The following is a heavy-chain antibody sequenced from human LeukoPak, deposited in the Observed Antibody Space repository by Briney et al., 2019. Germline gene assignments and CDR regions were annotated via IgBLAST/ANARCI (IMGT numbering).Heavy chain of an antibody. V-gene: IGHV4-59*01. Sequence: SETLSLTCTVSGGSISIYYWSWIRQPPGKGLEWIGYIYYSWSTNYNPPLKSRVTISVDTSKNQFSLKLSSVTAADTAVYYCARALVPYSYGRLFDYWGQGTLVTVSS. CDR1: GGSISIYY. J-gene: IGHJ4*02. D-gene: IGHD5-18*01. CDR3: ARALVPYSYGRLFDY. CDR2: IYYSWST.